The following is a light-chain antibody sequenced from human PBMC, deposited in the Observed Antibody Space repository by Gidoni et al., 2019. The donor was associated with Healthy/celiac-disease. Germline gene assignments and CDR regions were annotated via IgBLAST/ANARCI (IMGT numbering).Light chain of an antibody. V-gene: IGKV3-11*01. CDR3: QQRGRWPLT. Sequence: EIVLTQSPATLSLSPGERATLSCRASQSLGTFLVWYQHKPGQAPRLLFYGASTRSTGVPARFSGAGSGTDFTLTIASLEPEDFAIYYCQQRGRWPLTFGGGTRVEI. CDR2: GAS. CDR1: QSLGTF. J-gene: IGKJ4*01.